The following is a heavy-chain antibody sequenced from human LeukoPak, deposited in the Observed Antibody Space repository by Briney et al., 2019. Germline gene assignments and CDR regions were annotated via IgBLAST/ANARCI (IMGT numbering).Heavy chain of an antibody. CDR2: INHSGST. V-gene: IGHV4-39*07. CDR1: GGSISSSRYY. D-gene: IGHD6-19*01. Sequence: NPSETLSLTCTVSGGSISSSRYYWSWIRQPPGKGLEWIGEINHSGSTNYNPSLRSRVTISVDTSKNQFSLKFPSLTAADTAVYYCARSSKTQWLSPGDGFDIWGRGTLVTVSS. CDR3: ARSSKTQWLSPGDGFDI. J-gene: IGHJ3*02.